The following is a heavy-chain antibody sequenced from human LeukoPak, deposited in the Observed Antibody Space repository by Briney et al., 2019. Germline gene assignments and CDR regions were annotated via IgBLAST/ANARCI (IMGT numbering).Heavy chain of an antibody. CDR3: ARDSARYYDYVWGVGFDP. CDR2: IYYSGST. D-gene: IGHD3-16*01. CDR1: GGSVSSSTYY. Sequence: SETLSLTCTVSGGSVSSSTYYWGWIRQPPGKGPEWIGTIYYSGSTYYNPSLKSRVTISLDTSKNQFSLKLNSVTAADTAVYYCARDSARYYDYVWGVGFDPWGQGTLVTVSS. V-gene: IGHV4-39*02. J-gene: IGHJ5*02.